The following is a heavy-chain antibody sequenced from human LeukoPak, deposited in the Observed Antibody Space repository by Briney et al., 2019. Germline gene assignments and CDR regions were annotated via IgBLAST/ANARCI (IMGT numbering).Heavy chain of an antibody. J-gene: IGHJ3*02. D-gene: IGHD3-3*01. Sequence: GGSLRLSCAASGFTFSSYAMSWVRQAPGKGLEWVPAISGSGGSTYYADSVKGRFTISSNNSKNTLYLQMNSLRAEDTAVYYCAKTYYDFWSPDAFDIWGQGTMVTVSS. CDR2: ISGSGGST. CDR3: AKTYYDFWSPDAFDI. CDR1: GFTFSSYA. V-gene: IGHV3-23*01.